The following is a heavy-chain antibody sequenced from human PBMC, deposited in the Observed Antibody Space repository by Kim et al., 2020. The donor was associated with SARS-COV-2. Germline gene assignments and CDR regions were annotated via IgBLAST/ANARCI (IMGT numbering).Heavy chain of an antibody. D-gene: IGHD7-27*01. V-gene: IGHV3-9*01. Sequence: GGSLRLSCAASGFTFGDYSIHWVRQLPGKGLEWVSGISWNSDSIGYADSVKGRFTISRDNAKNSLYLQMNSLRVEDTALYYCARGNWGSPFDYWGQGTLV. CDR2: ISWNSDSI. CDR1: GFTFGDYS. J-gene: IGHJ4*02. CDR3: ARGNWGSPFDY.